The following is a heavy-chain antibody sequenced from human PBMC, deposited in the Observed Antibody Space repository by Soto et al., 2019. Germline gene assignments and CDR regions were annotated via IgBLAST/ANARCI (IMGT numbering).Heavy chain of an antibody. CDR2: ISSTSDYI. V-gene: IGHV3-21*01. Sequence: GGSLRLSCAASGFTFSDYSMNWVRQAPGKGLEWVSSISSTSDYIYYADSVKGRFTISRDNAKNSLYLQMNSLTAEDTAVYYCARAAYYDYLWGSAYWGQGTLVTVSS. CDR3: ARAAYYDYLWGSAY. D-gene: IGHD3-16*01. J-gene: IGHJ4*02. CDR1: GFTFSDYS.